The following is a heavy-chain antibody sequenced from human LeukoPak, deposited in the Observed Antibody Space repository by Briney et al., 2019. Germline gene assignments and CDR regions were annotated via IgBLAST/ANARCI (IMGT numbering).Heavy chain of an antibody. D-gene: IGHD1-14*01. CDR2: IYYSGST. CDR1: GGSISSYY. CDR3: FYSPGD. V-gene: IGHV4-59*05. J-gene: IGHJ4*02. Sequence: PSETLSLTCTVSGGSISSYYWSWIRQPPGKGLEWIGSIYYSGSTYYNPSLKSRVTISVDTSKNQFSLKLSSVTAADTAVYYCFYSPGDWGQGTLVTVSS.